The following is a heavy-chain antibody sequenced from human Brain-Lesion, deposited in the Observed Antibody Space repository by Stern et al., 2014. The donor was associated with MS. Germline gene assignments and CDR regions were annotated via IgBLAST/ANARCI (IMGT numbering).Heavy chain of an antibody. Sequence: VQLLEPGPVVKKPGSSVRVSCEASGVNFSSSRISWVRQAPGHGLEWMGSIILMLSTTDYAQKFQGRLAITADESTRTAYMELSGLRLEDTAIYYCATDGEQTLGLADDWGQGTLVTVAS. CDR1: GVNFSSSR. CDR2: IILMLSTT. J-gene: IGHJ4*02. CDR3: ATDGEQTLGLADD. V-gene: IGHV1-69*11. D-gene: IGHD3-16*01.